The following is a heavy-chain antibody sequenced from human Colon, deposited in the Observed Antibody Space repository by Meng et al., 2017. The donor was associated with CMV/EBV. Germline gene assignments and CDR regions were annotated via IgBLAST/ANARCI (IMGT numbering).Heavy chain of an antibody. Sequence: GGSLRLSCATYGFTFTDYSLNWVRQAPGKGLEWVSSISSRSTYISYADSVKGRFTVSRDDAKNSLYLQMDSLRAEDTAVYYCARAPGNYLSPYYFDFWGQGTLVTVSS. D-gene: IGHD1-14*01. J-gene: IGHJ4*02. CDR2: ISSRSTYI. CDR1: GFTFTDYS. CDR3: ARAPGNYLSPYYFDF. V-gene: IGHV3-21*01.